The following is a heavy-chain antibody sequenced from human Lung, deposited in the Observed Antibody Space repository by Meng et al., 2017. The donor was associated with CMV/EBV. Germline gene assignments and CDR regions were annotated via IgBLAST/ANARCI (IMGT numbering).Heavy chain of an antibody. V-gene: IGHV3-9*03. D-gene: IGHD4-23*01. J-gene: IGHJ4*02. CDR1: GFTFDDYA. CDR3: AKGLYGGNSGGFDY. Sequence: SCAAPGFTFDDYAMHWVRQAPGKGLEWVSGISWNSGSIGYADSVKGRFTISRDNAKNSLYLQMNSLRAEDMALYYCAKGLYGGNSGGFDYWGQGTXVTVSS. CDR2: ISWNSGSI.